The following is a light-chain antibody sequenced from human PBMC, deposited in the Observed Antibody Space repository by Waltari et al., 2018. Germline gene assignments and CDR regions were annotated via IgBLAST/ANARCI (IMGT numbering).Light chain of an antibody. Sequence: DVVMTQSPLSMPVTLGQPASISCKSSQSLVHSDGNTHLNWCQQRPGQSPRRLIYRVSNRDSGVPDRFSGSGSGTDFTLKISRVEAEDIGVYYCMQGTHWPYTFGQGTKLDIK. CDR3: MQGTHWPYT. CDR2: RVS. V-gene: IGKV2-30*02. CDR1: QSLVHSDGNTH. J-gene: IGKJ2*01.